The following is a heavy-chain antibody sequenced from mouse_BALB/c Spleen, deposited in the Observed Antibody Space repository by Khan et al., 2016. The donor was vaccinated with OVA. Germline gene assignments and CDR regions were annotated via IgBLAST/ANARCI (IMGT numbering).Heavy chain of an antibody. D-gene: IGHD1-3*01. CDR2: INTYYGDD. V-gene: IGHV1S137*01. CDR1: GYTFTDFA. CDR3: SRGSGNSRFAY. J-gene: IGHJ3*01. Sequence: QVQLQQSGAELVRPGVSVKISCKGSGYTFTDFAMHWVKQSHAKSLEWIGVINTYYGDDTYNQKFKGKATMTVAKSSRTASVELAILTYDDSAIYYCSRGSGNSRFAYWGQGTLVTVSA.